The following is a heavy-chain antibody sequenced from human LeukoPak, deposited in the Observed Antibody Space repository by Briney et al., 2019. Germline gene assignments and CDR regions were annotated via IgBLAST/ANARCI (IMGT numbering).Heavy chain of an antibody. Sequence: SVKVSCKASGGTFSSYAISRVRQAPGQGLEWMGGIIPIFGTANYAQKFQGRVTITADESTSTAYMGLSSLRSEDTAVYYCASLDIVATTKPPSFDYWGQGTLVTVSS. J-gene: IGHJ4*02. CDR1: GGTFSSYA. V-gene: IGHV1-69*13. CDR3: ASLDIVATTKPPSFDY. CDR2: IIPIFGTA. D-gene: IGHD5-12*01.